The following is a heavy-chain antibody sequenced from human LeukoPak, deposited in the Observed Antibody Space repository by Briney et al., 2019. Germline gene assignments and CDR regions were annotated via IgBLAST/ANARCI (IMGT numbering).Heavy chain of an antibody. J-gene: IGHJ4*02. CDR1: GFTFSSYS. D-gene: IGHD5-18*01. CDR2: IKQDGSEK. Sequence: GGSLRLSCAASGFTFSSYSMSWVRQAPGKGLEWVANIKQDGSEKYYVDSVKGRFTISRDNAKNSLYLQMNSLRAEDTAVYYCAREDTATTDYWGQGTLVTVSS. V-gene: IGHV3-7*01. CDR3: AREDTATTDY.